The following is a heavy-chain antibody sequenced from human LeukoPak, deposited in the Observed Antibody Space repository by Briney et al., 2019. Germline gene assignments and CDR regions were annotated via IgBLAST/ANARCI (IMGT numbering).Heavy chain of an antibody. CDR2: ISESGRSS. Sequence: GGSLRLSCVASGFTFSDYAMSWVRQAPGKGLEWVSGISESGRSSYYTDSVKGRCTISRDNSKNTVSLQINNLRTEDTAVYFCARHDSFIPFWGQGTLVTVTS. J-gene: IGHJ4*02. CDR1: GFTFSDYA. V-gene: IGHV3-23*01. CDR3: ARHDSFIPF. D-gene: IGHD3-16*02.